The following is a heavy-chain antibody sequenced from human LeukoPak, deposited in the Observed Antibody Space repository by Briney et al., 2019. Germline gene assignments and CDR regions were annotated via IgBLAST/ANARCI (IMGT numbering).Heavy chain of an antibody. J-gene: IGHJ4*02. CDR2: IYYSGST. D-gene: IGHD4-23*01. CDR1: GGSISSYY. V-gene: IGHV4-59*08. Sequence: PSETLSLTCTVSGGSISSYYWSWIRQPPGKGLEWFGYIYYSGSTNYNPSLKSRVTISVDTSKNQFSLKLSSVTAADTAVYYCARLQDDYGGPGGFDYWGQGTLVTVSS. CDR3: ARLQDDYGGPGGFDY.